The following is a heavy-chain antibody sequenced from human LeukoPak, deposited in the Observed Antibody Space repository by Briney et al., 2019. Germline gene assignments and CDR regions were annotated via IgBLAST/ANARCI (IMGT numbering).Heavy chain of an antibody. Sequence: SETLSLTCTVSGGSISSSSYYWGSIRQPPGKGLEWIGCIYYSGSTYYNPSLKSRVTISVDTSKNQFSLKLSSVTAADTAVYYCARDLGAAADYYIDYWGQGALVTVSS. CDR1: GGSISSSSYY. V-gene: IGHV4-39*02. CDR2: IYYSGST. CDR3: ARDLGAAADYYIDY. J-gene: IGHJ4*02. D-gene: IGHD6-13*01.